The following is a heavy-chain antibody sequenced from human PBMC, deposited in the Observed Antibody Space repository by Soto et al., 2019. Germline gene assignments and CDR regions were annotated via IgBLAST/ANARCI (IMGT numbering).Heavy chain of an antibody. J-gene: IGHJ3*02. Sequence: QVQLQESGPGLVKPSQTLSLTCTVSGGSISSGGYYWSWIRQHPGKGLEWIGYIYYSGSTYYNPALQSRVTLSVDTSKNQCSLKLSSVTAADTAVYYCETIMVGRNAFDIWGKGTMVTVSS. V-gene: IGHV4-31*03. CDR3: ETIMVGRNAFDI. CDR1: GGSISSGGYY. D-gene: IGHD2-15*01. CDR2: IYYSGST.